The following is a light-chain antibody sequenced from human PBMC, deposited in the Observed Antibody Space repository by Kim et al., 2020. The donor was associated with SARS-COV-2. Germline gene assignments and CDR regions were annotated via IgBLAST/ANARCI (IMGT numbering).Light chain of an antibody. Sequence: SIHVSCTVTSSDVGTYSLVSWYQQHPGKAPEVMIYDDTQRPSGVSNRFSGSRSGNTASVTISGLQPEDEADYYCCSYATSSSSWVFGGGTQLTVL. CDR2: DDT. J-gene: IGLJ3*02. CDR1: SSDVGTYSL. CDR3: CSYATSSSSWV. V-gene: IGLV2-23*01.